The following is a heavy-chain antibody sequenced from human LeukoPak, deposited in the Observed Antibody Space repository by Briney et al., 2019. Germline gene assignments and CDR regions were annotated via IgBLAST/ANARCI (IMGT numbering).Heavy chain of an antibody. Sequence: PSETLSLTCAVYGGSFSGYYWSWIRQPPGKGREWIGEINHSGSTNYNPSLKGRVTISVDTSKNQFSLKLSSVTAADTAVYYCARRRVVVVAATVPSLKRYWYFDIWGRGTLVIVYS. D-gene: IGHD2-15*01. CDR2: INHSGST. J-gene: IGHJ2*01. V-gene: IGHV4-34*01. CDR1: GGSFSGYY. CDR3: ARRRVVVVAATVPSLKRYWYFDI.